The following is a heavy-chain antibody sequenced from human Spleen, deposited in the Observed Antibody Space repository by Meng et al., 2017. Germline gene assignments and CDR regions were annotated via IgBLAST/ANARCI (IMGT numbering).Heavy chain of an antibody. CDR2: ISWNSGSI. D-gene: IGHD4-17*01. CDR1: GFTFDDYA. Sequence: SLKISCAASGFTFDDYAMHWVRQAPGKGLEWVSRISWNSGSIVYADSVKGRFTISRDNAKNSLYLQMNSLGGEDTALYYCVKVGDDYGDYGAFDSWGQGTLVTVSS. V-gene: IGHV3-9*01. J-gene: IGHJ4*02. CDR3: VKVGDDYGDYGAFDS.